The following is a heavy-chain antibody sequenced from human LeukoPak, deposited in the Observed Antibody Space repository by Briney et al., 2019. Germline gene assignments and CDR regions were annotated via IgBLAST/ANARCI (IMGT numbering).Heavy chain of an antibody. V-gene: IGHV1-69*05. CDR2: IIPIFGTA. J-gene: IGHJ5*02. D-gene: IGHD6-13*01. CDR1: GGTFSSYA. Sequence: ASVKVSCKASGGTFSSYAISWVRQAPGQGLEWMGGIIPIFGTANYAQKLQGRVTMTTDTSTSTAYMELRSLRSDDTAVYYCARDLEQQLVNWFDPWGQGTLVTVSS. CDR3: ARDLEQQLVNWFDP.